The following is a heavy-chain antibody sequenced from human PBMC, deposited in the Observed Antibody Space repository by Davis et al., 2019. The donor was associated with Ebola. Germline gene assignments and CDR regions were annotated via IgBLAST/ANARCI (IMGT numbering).Heavy chain of an antibody. Sequence: GGSLRLSCAASGFTVRSTYMSWVRQAPGKGLEWVSSIRSSDTTIYYSDPVKGRFTVSRDNAKNSLYLQMNSLRAEDTAVYYCARDKRSSWYGGMDVWGQGTTVTVSS. CDR1: GFTVRSTY. J-gene: IGHJ6*02. D-gene: IGHD6-19*01. CDR2: IRSSDTTI. V-gene: IGHV3-11*01. CDR3: ARDKRSSWYGGMDV.